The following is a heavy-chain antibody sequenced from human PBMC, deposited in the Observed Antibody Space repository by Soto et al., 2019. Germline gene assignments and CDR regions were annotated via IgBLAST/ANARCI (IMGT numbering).Heavy chain of an antibody. CDR3: ARDKKDYYDSSGYYTDTNYYYYYGMDV. CDR1: GYTFTSYG. V-gene: IGHV1-18*01. D-gene: IGHD3-22*01. J-gene: IGHJ6*02. CDR2: ISAYNGNT. Sequence: GASVKVSCKASGYTFTSYGISWVRQAPGQGLEWMGWISAYNGNTNYAQKLQGRVTMTTDTSTSTAYMELRSLRSDDTAVYYCARDKKDYYDSSGYYTDTNYYYYYGMDVWGQGTTVTVSS.